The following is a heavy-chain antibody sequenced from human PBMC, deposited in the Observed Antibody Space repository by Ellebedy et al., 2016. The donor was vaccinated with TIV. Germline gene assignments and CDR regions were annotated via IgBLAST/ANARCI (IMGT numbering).Heavy chain of an antibody. Sequence: WESLKISCKVSGYRFSTFWINWVRRMPGKGLEWMGRIDLSDSYIKYSPSFQGHVTISVDKSVSTAYLEWSSLKASDTAMYYCARLENTDYSYGMDVWGQGTTVTVTS. CDR1: GYRFSTFW. D-gene: IGHD2/OR15-2a*01. CDR3: ARLENTDYSYGMDV. CDR2: IDLSDSYI. V-gene: IGHV5-10-1*01. J-gene: IGHJ6*02.